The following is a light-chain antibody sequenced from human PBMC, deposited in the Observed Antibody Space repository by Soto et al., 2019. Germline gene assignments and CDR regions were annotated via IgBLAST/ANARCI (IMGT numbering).Light chain of an antibody. V-gene: IGKV3-20*01. J-gene: IGKJ1*01. CDR2: GAS. CDR1: QSVSSSY. CDR3: QLYGSPTWT. Sequence: EIVLTQSPGILSLSPGERVTLSCRASQSVSSSYLAWYQQKPGQAPRLLMYGASTRATGIPDRFSGSGSGTDFTLTISRLEPEDFTVYYCQLYGSPTWTFGQGTKVEIK.